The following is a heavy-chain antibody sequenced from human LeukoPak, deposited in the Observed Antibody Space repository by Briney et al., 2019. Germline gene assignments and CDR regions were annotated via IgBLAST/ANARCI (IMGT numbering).Heavy chain of an antibody. CDR2: ITSSSGYI. V-gene: IGHV3-21*01. J-gene: IGHJ4*02. Sequence: GGSLRLSCAASGFTISTYSMNWVRQAPGKGLEWVSSITSSSGYIHYADSVKGRFTISRDNAKNSLYLQMNSLRAEDTAVYYCARDSGTSCYDYWGQGTLVTVSS. D-gene: IGHD2-2*01. CDR1: GFTISTYS. CDR3: ARDSGTSCYDY.